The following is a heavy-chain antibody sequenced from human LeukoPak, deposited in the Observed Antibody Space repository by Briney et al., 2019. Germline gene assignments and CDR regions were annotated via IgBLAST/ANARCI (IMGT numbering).Heavy chain of an antibody. Sequence: GGSLRLSCAASGFTFSSYSMNWVRQAPGKGLEWVSSISSSSSYIYYADSVKGRFTISRDNAKNSLYLRMNSLRAEDTAVYYCARAIAPGAFDIWGQGTMVTVSS. CDR2: ISSSSSYI. CDR3: ARAIAPGAFDI. CDR1: GFTFSSYS. V-gene: IGHV3-21*01. D-gene: IGHD6-13*01. J-gene: IGHJ3*02.